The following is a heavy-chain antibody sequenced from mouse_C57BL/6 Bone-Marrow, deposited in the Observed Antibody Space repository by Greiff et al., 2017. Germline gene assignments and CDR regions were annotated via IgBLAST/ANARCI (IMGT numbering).Heavy chain of an antibody. V-gene: IGHV1-74*01. CDR1: GYTFTSYW. D-gene: IGHD2-3*01. J-gene: IGHJ4*01. Sequence: VQLQQPGAELVKPGASVKVSCKASGYTFTSYWMHWVKQRPGQGLEWIGRIHPSDSDTNYNQKFKGKATLNVDKSSSTSYMQLSSLTSEDSAVYYCAISYDGYLYYYAMDYWGQGTSVTVSS. CDR2: IHPSDSDT. CDR3: AISYDGYLYYYAMDY.